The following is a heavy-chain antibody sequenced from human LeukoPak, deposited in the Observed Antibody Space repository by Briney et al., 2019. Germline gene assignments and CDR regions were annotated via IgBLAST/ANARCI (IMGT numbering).Heavy chain of an antibody. D-gene: IGHD3-10*01. CDR3: ARIYYGSGNLGDYFDY. CDR1: GGSISSYY. Sequence: PSETLSLTCTVSGGSISSYYWSWIRQPPGKGLEWIGCIYYSGSTNYNPSLKSRVTISVDTSKNQFSPKLSSVTAADTAVYYCARIYYGSGNLGDYFDYWGQGTLVTVSS. J-gene: IGHJ4*02. CDR2: IYYSGST. V-gene: IGHV4-59*08.